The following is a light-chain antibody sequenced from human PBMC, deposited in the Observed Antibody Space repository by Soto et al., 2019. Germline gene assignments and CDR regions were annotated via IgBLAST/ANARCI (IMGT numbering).Light chain of an antibody. Sequence: EIVLTQSPGTLSLSPGERATLFCRASQSVATSQLAWHQQKPGQAPRLLIGASSRATGVPDRFIASGSGTDFTLTISRLEPEDFAVYYCQQFASSPRTFGRGTRWIS. CDR3: QQFASSPRT. J-gene: IGKJ1*01. V-gene: IGKV3-20*01. CDR1: QSVATSQ. CDR2: GAS.